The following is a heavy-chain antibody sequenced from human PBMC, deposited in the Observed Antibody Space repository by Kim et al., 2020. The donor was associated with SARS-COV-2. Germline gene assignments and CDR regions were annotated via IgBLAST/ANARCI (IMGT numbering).Heavy chain of an antibody. J-gene: IGHJ4*02. CDR1: GFTFSTYT. V-gene: IGHV3-23*01. CDR3: AKTRMLWVPSDFDY. Sequence: GGSLRLSCAASGFTFSTYTMSWVRQAPGKGLEWVSTISDSGASTNYADSVKGRFTISRDNSKNTLYLQMNSLRAEDTAVYYCAKTRMLWVPSDFDYWGQGTLVTVSS. D-gene: IGHD2-8*01. CDR2: ISDSGAST.